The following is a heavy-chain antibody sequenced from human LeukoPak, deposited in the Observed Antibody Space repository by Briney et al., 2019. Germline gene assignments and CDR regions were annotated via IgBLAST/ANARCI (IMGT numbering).Heavy chain of an antibody. CDR3: ARASSEQYYSYYMDV. V-gene: IGHV4-38-2*02. CDR2: IYHSGST. J-gene: IGHJ6*03. CDR1: GYSISSGYY. D-gene: IGHD1/OR15-1a*01. Sequence: PSETLSLTCTVSGYSISSGYYWGWIRQPPGKELEWIGSIYHSGSTYYNPSLKSRVTISVDTSKNQFSLKLSSVTAADTAVYYCARASSEQYYSYYMDVWGKGTTVTISS.